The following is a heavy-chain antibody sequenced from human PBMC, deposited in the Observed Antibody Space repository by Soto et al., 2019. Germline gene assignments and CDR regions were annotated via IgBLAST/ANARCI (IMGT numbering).Heavy chain of an antibody. CDR1: GGTFSSYA. CDR3: ARARREIVVVRVISGAFDI. Sequence: SVKVSCKASGGTFSSYAISWVRQAPGQGREWMGGIIPIFGTANYAQKFQGRVTITADESTSTAYMELSSLRSEDTAVYYCARARREIVVVRVISGAFDIWGQGXMVTVSS. D-gene: IGHD3-22*01. V-gene: IGHV1-69*13. J-gene: IGHJ3*02. CDR2: IIPIFGTA.